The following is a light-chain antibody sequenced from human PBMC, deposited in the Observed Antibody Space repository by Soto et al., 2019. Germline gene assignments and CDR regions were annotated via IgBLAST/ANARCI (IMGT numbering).Light chain of an antibody. CDR2: GAS. CDR3: QQYRSWPPEV. Sequence: EIVMTQSPATLSVSPGERATLSCRASQSVRSNLALYQQKPGQAPRLLIYGASTRATGIPARFSGRWSGTECTPSIERLLSEEFAVDYCQQYRSWPPEVFGPGTKVDIK. V-gene: IGKV3-15*01. CDR1: QSVRSN. J-gene: IGKJ1*01.